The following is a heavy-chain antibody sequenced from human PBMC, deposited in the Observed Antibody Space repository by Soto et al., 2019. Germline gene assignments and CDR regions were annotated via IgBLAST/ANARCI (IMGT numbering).Heavy chain of an antibody. CDR1: GFSFITYD. V-gene: IGHV1-18*01. CDR2: VSGDSVNT. D-gene: IGHD3-3*01. CDR3: AREGKQQAQETYYYFYGMDI. J-gene: IGHJ6*01. Sequence: ASVKVSFKASGFSFITYDFSWVRHAAVQGPDWMGLVSGDSVNTKSAQKLQDRITMTTDTSAGTAYMELRRLRSDETAVYLCAREGKQQAQETYYYFYGMDIWGQGTTVTV.